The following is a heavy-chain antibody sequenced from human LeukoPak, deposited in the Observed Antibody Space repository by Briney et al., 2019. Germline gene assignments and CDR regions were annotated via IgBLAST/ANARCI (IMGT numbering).Heavy chain of an antibody. CDR1: GFTFSSYS. CDR2: ISSSSSTI. V-gene: IGHV3-48*01. J-gene: IGHJ3*02. D-gene: IGHD3-10*01. Sequence: GGSLRLSCAASGFTFSSYSMNWVRQAPGKGLEWVSYISSSSSTIYYADSVKGRFTISRDNAKDSLYLQMNSLRAEDTAVYYCARELWFGDSAFDIWGQGTMVTVSS. CDR3: ARELWFGDSAFDI.